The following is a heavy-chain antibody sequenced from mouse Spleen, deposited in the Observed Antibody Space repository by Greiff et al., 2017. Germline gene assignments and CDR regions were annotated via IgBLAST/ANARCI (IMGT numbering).Heavy chain of an antibody. CDR2: INPNNGGT. J-gene: IGHJ4*01. V-gene: IGHV1-26*01. Sequence: EVQLQQSGPELVKPGASVKISCKASGYTFTDYYMNWVKQSHGKSLEWIGDINPNNGGTSYNQKFKGKATLTVDKSSSTAYMELRSLTSEDSAVYYCARRGYGNYRAMDYWGQGTSVTVSS. CDR3: ARRGYGNYRAMDY. CDR1: GYTFTDYY. D-gene: IGHD2-1*01.